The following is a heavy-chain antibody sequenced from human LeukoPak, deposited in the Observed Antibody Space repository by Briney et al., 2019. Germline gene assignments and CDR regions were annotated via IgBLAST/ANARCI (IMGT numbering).Heavy chain of an antibody. CDR3: ARGSIAAAGTGVWFDP. D-gene: IGHD6-13*01. CDR1: GGSFSGYY. Sequence: SETLSLTYAVYGGSFSGYYWSWIRQPPGRGLEWIGEINHSGSTNYNPSLKSRVTISVDTSKNQFSLKLSSVTAADTAVYYCARGSIAAAGTGVWFDPWGQGTLVTVSS. J-gene: IGHJ5*02. V-gene: IGHV4-34*01. CDR2: INHSGST.